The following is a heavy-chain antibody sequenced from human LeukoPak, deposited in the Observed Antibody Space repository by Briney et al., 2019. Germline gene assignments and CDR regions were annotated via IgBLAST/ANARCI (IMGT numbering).Heavy chain of an antibody. J-gene: IGHJ4*02. CDR1: GFTFSSYA. D-gene: IGHD3-3*01. CDR3: ARGNGFGVVNYRADGFDF. Sequence: HPGRSLRLSCAASGFTFSSYAMHWVRQAPGKGLEWVAVISYDGSNKYYADSVKGRFTISRDNSKNTLYLQMNSLRAEDTAVYYCARGNGFGVVNYRADGFDFWGQGTLVTVSS. V-gene: IGHV3-30-3*01. CDR2: ISYDGSNK.